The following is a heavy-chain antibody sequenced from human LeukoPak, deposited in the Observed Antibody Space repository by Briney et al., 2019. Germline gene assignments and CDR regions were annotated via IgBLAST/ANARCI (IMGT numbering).Heavy chain of an antibody. Sequence: GGSLRLSCAAYGFTFSSDAMSSVRQAPGKGLEWVSAISGSGCSTYYADSVKGRFTISRDNSKNTLYLQMNSLRAEDTAVYYCARPGIQWLGPFDYGGQGTLVTVSS. V-gene: IGHV3-23*01. CDR1: GFTFSSDA. J-gene: IGHJ4*02. D-gene: IGHD6-19*01. CDR3: ARPGIQWLGPFDY. CDR2: ISGSGCST.